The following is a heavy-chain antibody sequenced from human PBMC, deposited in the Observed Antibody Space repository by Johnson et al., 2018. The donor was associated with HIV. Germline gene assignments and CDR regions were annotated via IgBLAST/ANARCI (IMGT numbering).Heavy chain of an antibody. Sequence: VQLVESGGGLVQPGGSLRLSCAASGFTVSSNYMSWVRQAPGKGLEWVSVIYSGGSTYYADSVKGRFTISRDNYKNTLYLQMNSLRAEDTAVYYCARARWRVDDAFDIWGQGTMVTVSS. CDR1: GFTVSSNY. CDR2: IYSGGST. V-gene: IGHV3-66*02. J-gene: IGHJ3*02. D-gene: IGHD4-23*01. CDR3: ARARWRVDDAFDI.